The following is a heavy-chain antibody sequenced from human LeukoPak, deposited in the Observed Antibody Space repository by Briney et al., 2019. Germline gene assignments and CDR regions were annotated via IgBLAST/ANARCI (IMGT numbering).Heavy chain of an antibody. V-gene: IGHV3-66*01. CDR3: ASLPGTNY. D-gene: IGHD3-10*01. CDR1: GFTVSSNY. Sequence: GGSLRLSCAASGFTVSSNYMTWVRQAPGKGLEWVSVIYSGGNTYYADSVRGRFTISRDNSKNTLYLQMNSLRAEDTAVYYCASLPGTNYWGQGTLVNVSS. CDR2: IYSGGNT. J-gene: IGHJ4*02.